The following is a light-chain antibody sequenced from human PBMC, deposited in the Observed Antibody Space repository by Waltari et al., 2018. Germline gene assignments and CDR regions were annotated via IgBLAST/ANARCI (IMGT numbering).Light chain of an antibody. V-gene: IGLV3-1*01. CDR3: QAWDTKV. Sequence: SYELTQPPSVSVSPGQTASITCSGDKLGDRYVSWYQQKPCQSPVLVIYQHSKRPSRIPERFSGSNSGNTATLTISGTQAMDEADYYCQAWDTKVFGGGTKLTVL. CDR1: KLGDRY. CDR2: QHS. J-gene: IGLJ2*01.